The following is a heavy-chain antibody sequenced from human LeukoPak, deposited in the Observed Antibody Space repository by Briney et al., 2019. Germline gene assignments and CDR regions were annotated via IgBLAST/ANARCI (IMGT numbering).Heavy chain of an antibody. CDR2: INPSGGST. J-gene: IGHJ6*02. D-gene: IGHD3-22*01. Sequence: ASVKVSCKASGYTFTSYFMHCVRQAPGQGLEWMGIINPSGGSTSYAQKFQGRVTMTRDTSTSTVYMELSSLRSEDTAVYYCARDPYDSSGSYLERYGMDVWGQGTTVTVSS. CDR1: GYTFTSYF. V-gene: IGHV1-46*01. CDR3: ARDPYDSSGSYLERYGMDV.